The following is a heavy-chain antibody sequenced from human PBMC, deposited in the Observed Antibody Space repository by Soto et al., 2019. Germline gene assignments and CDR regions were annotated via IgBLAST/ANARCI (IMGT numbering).Heavy chain of an antibody. CDR2: ISSSSSTI. V-gene: IGHV3-48*01. Sequence: EVQLVESGGGLVQPGGSLRLSCAASGFTFSSYSMNWVRQAPGKGLEWVSYISSSSSTIYYADSVKGRFTISRDNAKNSLYLQMNSLRAEDTAVYYCARVVYYDFWSGYLYYYYYYMDVWGKGTTVTVSS. J-gene: IGHJ6*03. CDR1: GFTFSSYS. D-gene: IGHD3-3*01. CDR3: ARVVYYDFWSGYLYYYYYYMDV.